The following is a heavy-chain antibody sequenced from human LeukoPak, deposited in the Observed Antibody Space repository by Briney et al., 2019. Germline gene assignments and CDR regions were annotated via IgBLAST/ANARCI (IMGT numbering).Heavy chain of an antibody. V-gene: IGHV1-2*02. J-gene: IGHJ2*01. CDR1: GYSLTGYF. CDR3: ARDRRGRDWYFDL. Sequence: GASVRVSCKASGYSLTGYFMHWVRQAPGQGREWMGWINPNSGGTNYAQKFKGRVTMTRHTSISTVYMELSRLRSGATAVYYCARDRRGRDWYFDLWGRGTLVSVSS. CDR2: INPNSGGT. D-gene: IGHD3-10*01.